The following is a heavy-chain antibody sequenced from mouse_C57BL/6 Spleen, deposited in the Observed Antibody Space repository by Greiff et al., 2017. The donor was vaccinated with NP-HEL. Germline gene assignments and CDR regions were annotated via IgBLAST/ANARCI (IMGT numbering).Heavy chain of an antibody. CDR2: IWGVGST. J-gene: IGHJ4*01. CDR3: ARTGTGGPMDY. D-gene: IGHD4-1*01. V-gene: IGHV2-6*01. Sequence: VQRVESGPGLVAPSQSLSITCTVSGFSLTSYGVDWVRQSPGKGLEWLGVIWGVGSTNYNSALKSRLSISKDNSKSQVFLKMNSLQTDDTAMYYCARTGTGGPMDYWGQGTSVTVSS. CDR1: GFSLTSYG.